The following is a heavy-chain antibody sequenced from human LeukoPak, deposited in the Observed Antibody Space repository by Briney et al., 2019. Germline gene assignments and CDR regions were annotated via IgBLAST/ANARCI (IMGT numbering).Heavy chain of an antibody. CDR2: ISGITGNT. V-gene: IGHV3-23*01. CDR3: AKAPPYYYDSSGYGGGAFDI. D-gene: IGHD3-22*01. Sequence: GGSLRLSCAASGFTFSSYAMSWVRQAPGKGLEWVSAISGITGNTYYADSVKGRFTISRDNSKNTVYLQMNSLRAEDTAVYYCAKAPPYYYDSSGYGGGAFDIWGQGTMVTVSS. J-gene: IGHJ3*02. CDR1: GFTFSSYA.